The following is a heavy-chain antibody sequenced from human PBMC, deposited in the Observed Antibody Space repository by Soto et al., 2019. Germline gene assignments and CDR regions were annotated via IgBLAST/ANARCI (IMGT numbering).Heavy chain of an antibody. CDR2: ISADNGNT. Sequence: QVQLVQSGAEVKKPGASVKVSCKASGYTFTNYGITWVRQAPGQGLEWMGWISADNGNTNYAQKFQGRVTITADESTSTAYMELSSLRSEDTAVYYCASRSPVGWGGWFDPWGQGTLVTVSS. V-gene: IGHV1-18*01. CDR3: ASRSPVGWGGWFDP. J-gene: IGHJ5*02. D-gene: IGHD3-16*01. CDR1: GYTFTNYG.